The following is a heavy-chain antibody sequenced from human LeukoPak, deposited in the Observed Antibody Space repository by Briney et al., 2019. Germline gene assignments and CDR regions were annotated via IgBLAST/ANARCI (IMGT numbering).Heavy chain of an antibody. CDR3: ARDRVSYCSGGSCSPNDY. CDR2: ISYDGSNK. J-gene: IGHJ4*02. D-gene: IGHD2-15*01. CDR1: GFTFSSYA. V-gene: IGHV3-30*04. Sequence: PGGSLRLSCAASGFTFSSYAMHWVRQAPGKGLEWVAVISYDGSNKYYADSVKGRFTISRDNSKNALYLQMSSLRAEDTAVYYCARDRVSYCSGGSCSPNDYWGQGTLVTVSS.